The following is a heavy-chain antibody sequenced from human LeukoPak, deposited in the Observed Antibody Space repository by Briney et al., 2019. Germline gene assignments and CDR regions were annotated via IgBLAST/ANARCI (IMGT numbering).Heavy chain of an antibody. CDR3: ARGIPISGGWYYFDY. Sequence: SETLSLTCTVSGGSVSSGSYYWSWIRQPAGKGLECIGRIYTSGSTNYNPSLKSRVTMSADTSKNQFSLKLSSVTAADTAVYFCARGIPISGGWYYFDYWGQGSLVTVSS. V-gene: IGHV4-61*02. CDR1: GGSVSSGSYY. D-gene: IGHD6-19*01. CDR2: IYTSGST. J-gene: IGHJ4*02.